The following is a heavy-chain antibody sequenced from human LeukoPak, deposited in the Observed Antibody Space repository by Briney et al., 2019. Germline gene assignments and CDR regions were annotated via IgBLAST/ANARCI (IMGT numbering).Heavy chain of an antibody. D-gene: IGHD3-22*01. Sequence: SETLSLTCAVSGGSISGSNWWSWVRQPPGKGLEWIGEIYHSGSTNYNPSLKSRVTISVDKSKNQFSLKLSSVTAADTAVYYCARGRETYYYDSSGYVYYFDYWGQGTLVTVSS. J-gene: IGHJ4*02. V-gene: IGHV4-4*02. CDR2: IYHSGST. CDR3: ARGRETYYYDSSGYVYYFDY. CDR1: GGSISGSNW.